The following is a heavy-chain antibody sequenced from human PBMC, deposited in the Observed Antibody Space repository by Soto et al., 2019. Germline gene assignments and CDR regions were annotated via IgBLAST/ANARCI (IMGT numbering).Heavy chain of an antibody. V-gene: IGHV3-21*01. CDR3: ARDVSFCSGGSCYATYAFDI. D-gene: IGHD2-15*01. CDR1: GFPFSTYS. Sequence: GGSLRLSCAASGFPFSTYSMNWVRQAPGKGLEWVSSISSRSSYIYYADSVKGRFTISRDNAKNSLFVEMNSLRAEDTAVYYCARDVSFCSGGSCYATYAFDIWGQGTMVTVSS. CDR2: ISSRSSYI. J-gene: IGHJ3*02.